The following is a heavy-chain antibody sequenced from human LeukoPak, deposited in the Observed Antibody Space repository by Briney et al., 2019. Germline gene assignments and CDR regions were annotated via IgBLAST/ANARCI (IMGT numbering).Heavy chain of an antibody. Sequence: GGSLRLSCAASGFTFSSYLMSWVRRAPGKGLEWVSGISGSGGSTYYADSVKGRFTISRDNSKNTLYLQMDSLRAEDTAVYYCAKLAAAGTDYWGQGTLVTVSS. J-gene: IGHJ4*02. CDR3: AKLAAAGTDY. D-gene: IGHD6-13*01. CDR2: ISGSGGST. CDR1: GFTFSSYL. V-gene: IGHV3-23*01.